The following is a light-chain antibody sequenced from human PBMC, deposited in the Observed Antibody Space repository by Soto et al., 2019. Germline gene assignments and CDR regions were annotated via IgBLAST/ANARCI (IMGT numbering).Light chain of an antibody. CDR2: DVS. CDR3: TSYTSDSTYV. J-gene: IGLJ1*01. V-gene: IGLV2-14*01. CDR1: STDVGRYNY. Sequence: QSVRTQLASVSGSPGQSITISCTGTSTDVGRYNYVSWYQQHPGKAPKLMVYDVSNRPSWVSNRFSGSKSGITASLTISGLQAEDEADYYCTSYTSDSTYVFGTGTKVTVL.